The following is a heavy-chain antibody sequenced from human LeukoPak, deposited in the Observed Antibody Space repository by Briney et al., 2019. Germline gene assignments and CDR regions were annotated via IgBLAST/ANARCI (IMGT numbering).Heavy chain of an antibody. CDR1: GGSFSGDY. Sequence: SETLSLTCAVYGGSFSGDYWSGRRQPPGERGEGRGEINHSGSTNYNPSLKRRGTISVDTTKKKCSLKRRCVTAADTAGDYCTGLRLFGYSSPWPDYWGQPTLVTASS. J-gene: IGHJ4*02. D-gene: IGHD6-13*01. CDR2: INHSGST. V-gene: IGHV4-34*01. CDR3: TGLRLFGYSSPWPDY.